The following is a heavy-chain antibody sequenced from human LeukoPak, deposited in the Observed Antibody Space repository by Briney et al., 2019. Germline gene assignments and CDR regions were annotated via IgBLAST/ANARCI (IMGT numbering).Heavy chain of an antibody. CDR3: ARGRGAPTNRDFYFYYYMDV. V-gene: IGHV1-3*03. D-gene: IGHD7-27*01. CDR2: INGVNGNT. J-gene: IGHJ6*03. CDR1: GYTFTDYA. Sequence: ASVKVSCEASGYTFTDYAIHWVRQAPGQRPEWMGWINGVNGNTKYSQAFQDRVTITRDTSANIAYMELSSLRSEDMAVYYCARGRGAPTNRDFYFYYYMDVWGKGTRVTVSS.